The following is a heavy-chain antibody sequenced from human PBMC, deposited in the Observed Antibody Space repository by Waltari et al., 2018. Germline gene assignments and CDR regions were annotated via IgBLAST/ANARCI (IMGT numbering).Heavy chain of an antibody. J-gene: IGHJ4*02. D-gene: IGHD7-27*01. CDR1: GFTFSSYA. CDR3: AKDALRGGEESVY. V-gene: IGHV3-23*01. CDR2: IRGSGGST. Sequence: EVQLLESGGGLVQPGGSLRLSCAASGFTFSSYAMSWVRQAPGKGLEWVSAIRGSGGSTYYSDSVKGRFTISRDNSKNTLYLQMNSLRAEDTAVYYCAKDALRGGEESVYWGQGTLVTVSS.